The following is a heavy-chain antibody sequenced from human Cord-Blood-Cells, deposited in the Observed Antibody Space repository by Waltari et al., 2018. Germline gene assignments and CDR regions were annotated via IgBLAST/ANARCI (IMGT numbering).Heavy chain of an antibody. CDR2: INPSSGGT. Sequence: QVQPVQPGGEVKKPGASVKVTCRASGSTFTGYYIPWVRRAPGQGLEWMGWINPSSGGTNYAQKFQGRVTMTRDTSISTAYMELSRLRSDDTAVYYCARGVVSGSYWFDPWGQGTLVTVSS. V-gene: IGHV1-2*02. CDR3: ARGVVSGSYWFDP. D-gene: IGHD1-26*01. J-gene: IGHJ5*02. CDR1: GSTFTGYY.